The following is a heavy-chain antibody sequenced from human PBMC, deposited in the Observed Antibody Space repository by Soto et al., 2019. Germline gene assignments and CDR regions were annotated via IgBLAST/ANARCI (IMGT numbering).Heavy chain of an antibody. CDR3: AGRYCSSTSCQSRPFDP. D-gene: IGHD2-2*01. Sequence: GASVKVSCKASGGTFSSYAISWVRQAPGQGLEWMGGIIPIFGTANYAQKFQGRVTITADESTSTAYMELSSLRSEDTAVYYCAGRYCSSTSCQSRPFDPWGQGTLVTVSS. CDR2: IIPIFGTA. J-gene: IGHJ5*02. CDR1: GGTFSSYA. V-gene: IGHV1-69*13.